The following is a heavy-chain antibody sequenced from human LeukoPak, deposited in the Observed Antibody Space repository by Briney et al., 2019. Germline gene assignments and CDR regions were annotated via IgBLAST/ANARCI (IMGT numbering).Heavy chain of an antibody. CDR2: INHSGST. V-gene: IGHV4-34*01. D-gene: IGHD5-18*01. CDR1: GGSFSGYH. Sequence: SETLSLTCAAYGGSFSGYHWSWIRQPPGKGLEWIGEINHSGSTNYNPSLKSRVTIYVDTAKNQFSLKLISVAAADTALYYCAGGRSGNTPMELWGQGTLVTVSS. J-gene: IGHJ4*02. CDR3: AGGRSGNTPMEL.